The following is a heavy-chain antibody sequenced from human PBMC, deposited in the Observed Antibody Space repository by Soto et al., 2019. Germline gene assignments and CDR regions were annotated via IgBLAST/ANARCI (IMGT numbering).Heavy chain of an antibody. CDR2: IYWDDDK. Sequence: QITLKESGPTLVKPTQTLTLTCTFSGFSLSTSGVGAGWIRQPPGKALEWLALIYWDDDKRYSPSLKSRLTITKDTSKNQVVLTMTNMDPVDTATYYCAHRLGGDYYYGMDVWGQGTTVTVSS. V-gene: IGHV2-5*02. J-gene: IGHJ6*02. CDR1: GFSLSTSGVG. D-gene: IGHD2-21*01. CDR3: AHRLGGDYYYGMDV.